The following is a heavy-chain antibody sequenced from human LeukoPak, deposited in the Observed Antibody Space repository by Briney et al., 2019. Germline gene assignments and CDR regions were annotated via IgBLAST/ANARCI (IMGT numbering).Heavy chain of an antibody. D-gene: IGHD3-22*01. CDR2: IYFSGST. CDR1: GGSIGSSSYY. J-gene: IGHJ3*02. CDR3: ARLPFVTYYYDSSGPNSSAFDI. V-gene: IGHV4-39*01. Sequence: SETLSLTCTVSGGSIGSSSYYWGWIRQPPGKGLEWFGSIYFSGSTYYNPSLKSRVTISVDTSKNQFSLKLSSVTAADTAVYYCARLPFVTYYYDSSGPNSSAFDIWGQGTMVTVSS.